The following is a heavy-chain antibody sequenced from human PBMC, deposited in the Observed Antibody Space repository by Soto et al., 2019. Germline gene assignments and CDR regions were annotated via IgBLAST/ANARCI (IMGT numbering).Heavy chain of an antibody. CDR3: ARERDGHNPNWFDL. CDR1: GFTVSSNY. V-gene: IGHV3-53*02. D-gene: IGHD2-8*01. Sequence: EVQVVETGGGLIQPGGSLRLSCAVSGFTVSSNYMSWVRQPPGKGPEWVSDIYSGGSTYYEDAVKGRFTISRDNSKNTLYLQMNSLRAEGTAVYYCARERDGHNPNWFDLWGQGTLVTVSS. J-gene: IGHJ5*02. CDR2: IYSGGST.